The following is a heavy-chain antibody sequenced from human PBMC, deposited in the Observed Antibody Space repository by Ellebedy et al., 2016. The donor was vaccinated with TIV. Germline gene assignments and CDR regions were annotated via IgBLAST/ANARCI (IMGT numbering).Heavy chain of an antibody. Sequence: GGSLRLSCVVSGFSFSDHYMNWIRQTPGKGLEWLSYISGSSSDTNYADSVRGRFTISRDNAKNSLYLQMNSLRAEDTAVYYCVRTARIADYWGQGTLVTVSS. V-gene: IGHV3-11*06. CDR2: ISGSSSDT. CDR1: GFSFSDHY. J-gene: IGHJ4*02. D-gene: IGHD2-21*02. CDR3: VRTARIADY.